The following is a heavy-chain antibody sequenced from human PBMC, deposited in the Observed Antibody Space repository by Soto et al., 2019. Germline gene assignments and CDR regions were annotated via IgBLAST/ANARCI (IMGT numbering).Heavy chain of an antibody. CDR3: AKARRFFLTIFGVDNCGMEV. Sequence: VGSLRLSCASSVFTFSSYGMHWVRHSPGKWLEWVAVISYDGSNKYYADSVKGRFTISRDNSKNTLYLQMNSLRAEDTAVYYCAKARRFFLTIFGVDNCGMEVWGQGTTVTVSS. CDR1: VFTFSSYG. D-gene: IGHD3-3*01. CDR2: ISYDGSNK. J-gene: IGHJ6*01. V-gene: IGHV3-30*18.